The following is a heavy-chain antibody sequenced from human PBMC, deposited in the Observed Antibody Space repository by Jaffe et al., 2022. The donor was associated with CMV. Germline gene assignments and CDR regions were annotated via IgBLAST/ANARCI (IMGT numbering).Heavy chain of an antibody. CDR2: INPSGGST. Sequence: QVQLVQSGAEVKKPGASVKVSCKASGYTFTSYYMHWVRQAPGQGLEWMGIINPSGGSTSYAQKFQGRVTMTRDTSTSTVYMELSSLRSEDTAVYYCARVYDSSGYYSNWFDPWGQGTLVTVSS. CDR1: GYTFTSYY. J-gene: IGHJ5*02. V-gene: IGHV1-46*01. D-gene: IGHD3-22*01. CDR3: ARVYDSSGYYSNWFDP.